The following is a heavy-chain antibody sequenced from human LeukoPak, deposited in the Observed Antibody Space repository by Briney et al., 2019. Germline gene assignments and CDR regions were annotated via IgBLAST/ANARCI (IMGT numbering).Heavy chain of an antibody. CDR1: GFTFSSYA. V-gene: IGHV3-30*04. D-gene: IGHD2/OR15-2a*01. Sequence: GGSLRLSCAASGFTFSSYAMYWVRQAPGKGLQWVATILYDGSNKYYVDSVKGRFTISRDNSKNTLYLQMNSLRAEDTAIYYCASLHNRPLWGQGTLVTVSS. CDR3: ASLHNRPL. CDR2: ILYDGSNK. J-gene: IGHJ1*01.